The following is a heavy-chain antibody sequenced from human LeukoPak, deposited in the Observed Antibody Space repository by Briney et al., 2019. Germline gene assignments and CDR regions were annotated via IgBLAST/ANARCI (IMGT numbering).Heavy chain of an antibody. D-gene: IGHD2-15*01. CDR2: ISSSGSTI. CDR1: GFTFSSYE. Sequence: GGSLRLSCAASGFTFSSYEMNWVRQGPGKGLEMVSYISSSGSTIYYAHSVKGRFTISRDNAKNSLYLQMNSLRAEDTAIYYCVRDSDVHCSGGSCTNFAYWGQGTLVTVSS. V-gene: IGHV3-48*03. CDR3: VRDSDVHCSGGSCTNFAY. J-gene: IGHJ4*02.